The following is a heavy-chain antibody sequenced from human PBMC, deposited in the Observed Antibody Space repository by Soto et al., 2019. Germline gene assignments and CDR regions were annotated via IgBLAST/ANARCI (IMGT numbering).Heavy chain of an antibody. CDR3: AREEPEGGLAY. J-gene: IGHJ4*02. CDR2: VYYNGST. CDR1: GGSINNHY. V-gene: IGHV4-59*11. Sequence: SETLSLTCTVSGGSINNHYWSWIRQPPGKGLEWLGYVYYNGSTNYNPSLKSRVTMSVDTSKNQFSLKLSSVTAADTAVYYCAREEPEGGLAYWGQGTLVTVSS. D-gene: IGHD1-26*01.